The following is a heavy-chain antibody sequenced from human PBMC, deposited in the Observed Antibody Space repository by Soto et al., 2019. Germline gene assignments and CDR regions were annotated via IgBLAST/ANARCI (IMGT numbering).Heavy chain of an antibody. CDR2: INHSGST. CDR1: GGSFSGYY. V-gene: IGHV4-34*01. CDR3: ARGLHKGVRGVISFYY. Sequence: SETLSLTCAVYGGSFSGYYWSWIRQPPGKGLEWIGEINHSGSTNYNPSLKSRVTISVDTSKNQFSLKLSSVTAADTAVYYCARGLHKGVRGVISFYYWGQGTLVTVSS. D-gene: IGHD3-10*01. J-gene: IGHJ4*02.